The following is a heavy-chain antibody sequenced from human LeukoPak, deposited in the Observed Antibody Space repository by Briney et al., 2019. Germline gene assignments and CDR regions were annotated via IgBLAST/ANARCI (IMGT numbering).Heavy chain of an antibody. CDR2: MNPNSGNT. Sequence: ASVKVSFKASVYTFTSYVINWVRQATGQGLEWMGWMNPNSGNTGYAQKFQGRVTITRNTSISTDYMELSSLRAEDTAVYYCARGRVNYGYWGQGTLVTVSS. CDR3: ARGRVNYGY. J-gene: IGHJ4*02. D-gene: IGHD4-11*01. CDR1: VYTFTSYV. V-gene: IGHV1-8*01.